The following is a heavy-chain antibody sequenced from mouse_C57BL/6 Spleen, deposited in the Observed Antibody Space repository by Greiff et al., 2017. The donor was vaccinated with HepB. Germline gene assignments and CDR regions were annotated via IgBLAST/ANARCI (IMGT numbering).Heavy chain of an antibody. CDR1: GFTFSSYA. V-gene: IGHV5-9-1*02. CDR2: ISSGGDYI. J-gene: IGHJ4*01. D-gene: IGHD1-1*01. Sequence: EVKLMESGEGLVKPGGSLKLSCAASGFTFSSYAMSWVRQTPEKRLEWVAYISSGGDYIYYADTVKGRFTISRDNARNTLYLKMSSLKSEDTAMYYCTRDGVYYGSSYVYDMDYWGQGTSVTVSS. CDR3: TRDGVYYGSSYVYDMDY.